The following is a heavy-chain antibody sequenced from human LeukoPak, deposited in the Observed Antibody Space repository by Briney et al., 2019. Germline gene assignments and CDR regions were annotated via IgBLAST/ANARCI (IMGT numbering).Heavy chain of an antibody. CDR1: GFTFSDYW. CDR2: INTSGSST. D-gene: IGHD1-14*01. J-gene: IGHJ4*02. V-gene: IGHV3-74*03. CDR3: ARSNHADDF. Sequence: PGGSLRLSCAASGFTFSDYWMHWVRQVQGKGLVWVSRINTSGSSTTYADSVKGRFTISRDNAKNTLYLQMDSLRAEDTGVYYCARSNHADDFWGQGTLVTVSS.